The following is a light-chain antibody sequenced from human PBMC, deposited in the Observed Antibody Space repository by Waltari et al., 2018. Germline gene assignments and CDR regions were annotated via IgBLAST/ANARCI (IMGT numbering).Light chain of an antibody. CDR3: MQGTHWPWT. CDR2: KVS. CDR1: QSLVHSDGNTY. Sequence: DVVMTQSPLSLPATPGQPAPISRRSSQSLVHSDGNTYLNWFHQRPGQSPRRLIYKVSNRDSGVPDRCSGSGSGTDFTLKISRVEAEDVGLYYCMQGTHWPWTFGQGTKVE. J-gene: IGKJ1*01. V-gene: IGKV2-30*02.